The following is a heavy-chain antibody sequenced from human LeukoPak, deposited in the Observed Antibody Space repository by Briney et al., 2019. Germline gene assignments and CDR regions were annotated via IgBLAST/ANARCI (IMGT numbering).Heavy chain of an antibody. V-gene: IGHV4-59*08. CDR1: GGSLSSYY. D-gene: IGHD6-19*01. CDR2: IYYSGST. CDR3: ARLAEYSSGWYDYYYYMDV. Sequence: SETLSLTCTVSGGSLSSYYWSWIRQPPGKGLEWIGYIYYSGSTNYNPSLKSRVTISIETSKNQFSLKLSSVTAADTAVYYCARLAEYSSGWYDYYYYMDVWGKGTTVTVSS. J-gene: IGHJ6*03.